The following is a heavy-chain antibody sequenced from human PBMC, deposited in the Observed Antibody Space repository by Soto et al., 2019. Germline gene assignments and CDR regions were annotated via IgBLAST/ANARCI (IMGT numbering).Heavy chain of an antibody. V-gene: IGHV4-4*02. CDR1: GGSVRAPDW. CDR3: AGVRQGCSANNCYFDP. J-gene: IGHJ5*01. CDR2: VHISGHS. D-gene: IGHD1-1*01. Sequence: SETLSLPCTLSGGSVRAPDWWNWVRQSPDKGLEWVAEVHISGHSNYNPPLRSRVSVSIDSTKNQFYLNLNSVTAADTAIYYCAGVRQGCSANNCYFDPWGQGTQVTVSS.